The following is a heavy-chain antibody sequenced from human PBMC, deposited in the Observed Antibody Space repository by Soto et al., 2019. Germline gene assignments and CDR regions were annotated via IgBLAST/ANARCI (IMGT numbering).Heavy chain of an antibody. CDR1: GFTFSSYS. D-gene: IGHD2-2*01. CDR3: AKYPSTPGPFDY. CDR2: ISGSGGST. V-gene: IGHV3-23*01. J-gene: IGHJ4*02. Sequence: GSLRLSCAASGFTFSSYSMSWVLQAPGKGLEWVSAISGSGGSTYYADSVKGRFTISRDNSKNTLYLQMNSLRAEDTAVYYCAKYPSTPGPFDYWGQGTLVTVSS.